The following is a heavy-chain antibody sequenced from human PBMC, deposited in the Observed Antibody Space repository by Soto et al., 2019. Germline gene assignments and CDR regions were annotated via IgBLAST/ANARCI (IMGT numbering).Heavy chain of an antibody. CDR3: ARDRGCGYYCAFDI. V-gene: IGHV4-34*01. J-gene: IGHJ3*02. CDR1: RGSFTGDY. Sequence: SETPSLTCALYRGSFTGDYRSWIRQPPGKGLEWIGEIKHSGSTNYNPSLKSRVTISVDTAKNQFSLKLSSVTAADTAVYYCARDRGCGYYCAFDIWGQGTMVTVSS. CDR2: IKHSGST. D-gene: IGHD3-22*01.